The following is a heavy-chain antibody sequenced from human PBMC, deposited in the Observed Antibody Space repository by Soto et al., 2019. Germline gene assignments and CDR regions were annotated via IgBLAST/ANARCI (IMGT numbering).Heavy chain of an antibody. CDR3: ARRAYNCANMDV. J-gene: IGHJ6*02. D-gene: IGHD1-1*01. CDR1: GYTFTTYY. Sequence: QVQLVQSGAEVKKPGASVKVSCETSGYTFTTYYMHWVRRAPGQGLEWMGMINPSGGSTSYAQKFQGRVTMTRDTSTRTIYMELRSLRRDDTAIYYCARRAYNCANMDVWGQGTTVTVSS. V-gene: IGHV1-46*01. CDR2: INPSGGST.